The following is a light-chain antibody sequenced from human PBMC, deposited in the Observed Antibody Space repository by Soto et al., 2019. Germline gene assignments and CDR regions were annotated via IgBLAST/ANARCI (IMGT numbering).Light chain of an antibody. Sequence: DIVMTQSPDSLAVSLGERATINCKSSQSVLYRSNNKNYLAWYQQKPGQPPKLLIYWASTRESGVPDRFSGSGSGTDFTLTISSLQAEDVAVYYCQQCYSTPPTFGQGTKVEIK. CDR3: QQCYSTPPT. CDR1: QSVLYRSNNKNY. V-gene: IGKV4-1*01. CDR2: WAS. J-gene: IGKJ1*01.